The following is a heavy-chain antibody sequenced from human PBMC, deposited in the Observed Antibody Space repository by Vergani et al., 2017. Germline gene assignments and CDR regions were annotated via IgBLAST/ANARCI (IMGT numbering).Heavy chain of an antibody. J-gene: IGHJ2*01. CDR3: ARRVDTAMDNDWYFDL. V-gene: IGHV4-59*01. CDR2: IYYSGST. Sequence: QVQLQESGPGLVKPSETLSLTCTVSGCSISSYYLSWLRQPPGKGLEWIGYIYYSGSTNYNPSLKSRVTISVDTSKNQFSLKLSSVTAADTAVYYCARRVDTAMDNDWYFDLWGRGTLVTVSS. CDR1: GCSISSYY. D-gene: IGHD5-18*01.